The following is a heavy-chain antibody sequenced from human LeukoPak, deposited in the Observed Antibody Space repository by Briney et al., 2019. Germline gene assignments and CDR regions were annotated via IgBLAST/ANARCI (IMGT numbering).Heavy chain of an antibody. CDR1: GGSISSHY. J-gene: IGHJ4*02. V-gene: IGHV4-59*11. CDR3: ARYYYDSSGYYIDGHFDY. D-gene: IGHD3-22*01. Sequence: SETLSLTCTVSGGSISSHYWSWNRQPPGKGLEWIGYIYYSGSTNYNPSLKSRVTISVDTSKNQFSLKLSSVTAADTAVYYCARYYYDSSGYYIDGHFDYWGQGTLVTVSS. CDR2: IYYSGST.